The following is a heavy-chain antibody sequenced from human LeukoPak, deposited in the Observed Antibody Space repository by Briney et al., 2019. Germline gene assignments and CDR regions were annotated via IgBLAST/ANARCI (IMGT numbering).Heavy chain of an antibody. D-gene: IGHD3-9*01. CDR2: INPSGGST. V-gene: IGHV1-46*01. CDR1: GYTFTSYY. Sequence: ASVKVSCKASGYTFTSYYMHWVRQAPGQGLEWMGIINPSGGSTSYAQKFQGRVTMTRDTSTSTVYMELSSLRFEDTAVYYCARVNVLRYFDWLLPEGAFDPWGQGSLVTVSS. CDR3: ARVNVLRYFDWLLPEGAFDP. J-gene: IGHJ5*02.